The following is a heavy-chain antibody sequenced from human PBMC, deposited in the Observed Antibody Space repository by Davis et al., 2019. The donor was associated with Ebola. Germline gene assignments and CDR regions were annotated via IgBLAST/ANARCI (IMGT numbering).Heavy chain of an antibody. CDR1: GYTFTSYG. CDR3: ARSGYCSSTSCYWVSSYYYYGMDV. J-gene: IGHJ6*02. CDR2: ISAYNGNT. Sequence: ASVTVSCKASGYTFTSYGISWVRQAPGQGLEWMGWISAYNGNTNYAQTLQGRVTMTTDTSTSTAYMELRSLRSDDTAVYYCARSGYCSSTSCYWVSSYYYYGMDVWGQGTTVTVSS. V-gene: IGHV1-18*01. D-gene: IGHD2-2*01.